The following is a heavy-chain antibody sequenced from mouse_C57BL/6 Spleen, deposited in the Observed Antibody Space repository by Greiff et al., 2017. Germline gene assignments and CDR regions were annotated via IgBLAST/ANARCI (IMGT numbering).Heavy chain of an antibody. CDR2: INPYNGGT. CDR1: GYTFTDYY. Sequence: VQLQQSGPVLVKPGASVKMSCKASGYTFTDYYMNWVKQSHGKSLEWIGVINPYNGGTSYNQKFKGKATLTVDKSSSTAYMELNSLTSEDSAVYYCARGDDGYPFDYWGQGTTVTVSS. CDR3: ARGDDGYPFDY. D-gene: IGHD2-3*01. V-gene: IGHV1-19*01. J-gene: IGHJ2*01.